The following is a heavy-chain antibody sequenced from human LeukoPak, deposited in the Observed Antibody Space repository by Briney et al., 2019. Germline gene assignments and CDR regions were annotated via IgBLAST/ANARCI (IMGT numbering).Heavy chain of an antibody. Sequence: SETLSLTCAVYGGSFSGYYWSWIRQPPGKGLERIGEINHSGSTNYNPSLKSRVTISVDTSKNQFSLKLSSVTAADTAVYYCARGNRYYYDSSGTDYWGQGTLVTVSS. CDR2: INHSGST. D-gene: IGHD3-22*01. CDR1: GGSFSGYY. J-gene: IGHJ4*02. CDR3: ARGNRYYYDSSGTDY. V-gene: IGHV4-34*01.